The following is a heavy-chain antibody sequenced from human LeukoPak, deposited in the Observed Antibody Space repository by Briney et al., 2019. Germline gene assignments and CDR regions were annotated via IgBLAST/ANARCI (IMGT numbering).Heavy chain of an antibody. D-gene: IGHD1-26*01. CDR3: ARRPRYSGSYDGPSGLDY. Sequence: GGSLRLSCAASGFTFSSYGMHWVRQAPGKGLEWVAFIRYDGSNKYYADSVKGRFTISRDNSKNTLYLQMNSLRAEDTAVYYCARRPRYSGSYDGPSGLDYWGQGTLVTVSS. V-gene: IGHV3-30*02. J-gene: IGHJ4*02. CDR2: IRYDGSNK. CDR1: GFTFSSYG.